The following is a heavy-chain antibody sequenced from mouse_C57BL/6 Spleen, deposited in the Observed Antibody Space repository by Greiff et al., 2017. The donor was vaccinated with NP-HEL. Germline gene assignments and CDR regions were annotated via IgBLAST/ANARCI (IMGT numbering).Heavy chain of an antibody. CDR3: ATERTYDYDRFAY. V-gene: IGHV1-39*01. J-gene: IGHJ3*01. CDR2: INPNYGTT. CDR1: GYSFTDYN. Sequence: VQLKQSGPELVKPGASVKISCKASGYSFTDYNMNWVKQSNRKSLEWIGVINPNYGTTSYNQKFKGKATLTVDQSSSTAYMQLNSLTSEDSAVYYCATERTYDYDRFAYWGQGTLVTVSA. D-gene: IGHD2-4*01.